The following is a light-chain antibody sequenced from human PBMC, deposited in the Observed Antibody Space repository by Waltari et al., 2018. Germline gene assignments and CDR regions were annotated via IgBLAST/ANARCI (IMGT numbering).Light chain of an antibody. Sequence: DIQMTQSPSSLSASIGDRVTISCRGSQTMRDYVYWYQHKPGKAPKLLIYAASNLQSGVPSRFSGSGFGTDFTLTINPLQPEDFAVYYCQQSYDVPYTFGQGTRLDIK. CDR2: AAS. CDR1: QTMRDY. CDR3: QQSYDVPYT. J-gene: IGKJ2*01. V-gene: IGKV1-39*01.